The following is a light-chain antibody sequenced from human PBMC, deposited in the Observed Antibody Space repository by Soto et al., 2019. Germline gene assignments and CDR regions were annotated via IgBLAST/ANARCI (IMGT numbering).Light chain of an antibody. J-gene: IGLJ2*01. V-gene: IGLV2-11*01. CDR2: DVT. CDR1: SSDVGAYNY. CDR3: CSYAGRYTLI. Sequence: QSALTQPRSVSGSPGQSVTISCTGTSSDVGAYNYVSWYQQHPGKAPKMMIYDVTKRPSGVPDRFSGSKSGNTASLTISGLRDEDEADYYCCSYAGRYTLILGGGTKVTVL.